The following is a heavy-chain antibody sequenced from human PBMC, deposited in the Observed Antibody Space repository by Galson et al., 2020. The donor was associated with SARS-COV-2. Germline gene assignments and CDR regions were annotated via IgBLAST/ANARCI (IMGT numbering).Heavy chain of an antibody. V-gene: IGHV3-9*01. CDR3: AKDVIGSCLGGGCLGKYFQY. CDR2: INSNSVKK. CDR1: GFTFDDYA. Sequence: GGSLRLSCATSGFTFDDYALHWVRLVPGRGLEWVSGINSNSVKKDYADSVRGRFTISRDNAKNSLYLQMNNLRPEDTALYFCAKDVIGSCLGGGCLGKYFQYWGRGTLVTVS. D-gene: IGHD2-8*02. J-gene: IGHJ1*01.